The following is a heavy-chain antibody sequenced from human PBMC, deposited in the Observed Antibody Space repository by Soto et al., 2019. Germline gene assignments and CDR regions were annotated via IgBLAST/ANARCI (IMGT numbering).Heavy chain of an antibody. Sequence: PSETQSLTYTVSGGSISSSSDYWGWIRQPPGKGLEWIGYIYYSGSTNYNPSLKSRVTISVDTSKNQFSLKLSSVTAADTAVYYCARQELKMNSPADYYYYMDVWGKGTTVTVSS. CDR2: IYYSGST. D-gene: IGHD3-10*01. CDR3: ARQELKMNSPADYYYYMDV. V-gene: IGHV4-39*01. CDR1: GGSISSSSDY. J-gene: IGHJ6*03.